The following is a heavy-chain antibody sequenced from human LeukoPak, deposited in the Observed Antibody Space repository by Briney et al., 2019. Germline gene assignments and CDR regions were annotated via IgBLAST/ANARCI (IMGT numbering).Heavy chain of an antibody. Sequence: ASVKVSCKASGGTFSSYTISWVRQAPGQGLEWMGRIIPILGIANYAQKFQGRVTITAGKSTSTAYMELSSLRSEDTAVYYCARRKLGYCSSTSCYTHYYYGMDVWGQGTTVTVSS. J-gene: IGHJ6*02. D-gene: IGHD2-2*02. V-gene: IGHV1-69*02. CDR1: GGTFSSYT. CDR2: IIPILGIA. CDR3: ARRKLGYCSSTSCYTHYYYGMDV.